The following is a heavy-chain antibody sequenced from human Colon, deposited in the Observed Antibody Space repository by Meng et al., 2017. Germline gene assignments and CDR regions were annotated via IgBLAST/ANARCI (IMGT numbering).Heavy chain of an antibody. Sequence: QLQASGPGLVRPSEALSLTCTVSGGSVSSGTYYWSWIRQPPGKGLEWIGCIYYSGTTNYNPSLKSRVTISVDTSKNQFSLKLSSVTPADTAVYFCARDRVPGKYWGQGTLVTVSS. D-gene: IGHD1-14*01. CDR1: GGSVSSGTYY. CDR2: IYYSGTT. J-gene: IGHJ4*02. V-gene: IGHV4-61*01. CDR3: ARDRVPGKY.